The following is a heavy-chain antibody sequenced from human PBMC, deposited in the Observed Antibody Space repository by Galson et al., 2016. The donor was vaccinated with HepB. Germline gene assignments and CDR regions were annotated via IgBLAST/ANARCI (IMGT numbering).Heavy chain of an antibody. Sequence: SLRLSCAASEFTFSNYAMNWVRQAPGKGLEWVSVISDSGNSTYYADSVKGRFTISRDNSKNTLYLQMNSLRAEDTAACYCAKDRGYFGWLDTDYYYYYGMDVWGQGTTVTVSS. D-gene: IGHD3-10*01. J-gene: IGHJ6*02. V-gene: IGHV3-23*01. CDR3: AKDRGYFGWLDTDYYYYYGMDV. CDR1: EFTFSNYA. CDR2: ISDSGNST.